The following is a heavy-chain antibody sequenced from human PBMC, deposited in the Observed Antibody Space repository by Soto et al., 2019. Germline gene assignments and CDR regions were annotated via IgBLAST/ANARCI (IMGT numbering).Heavy chain of an antibody. J-gene: IGHJ5*02. Sequence: ASVYVSCKASGYTFTSYGISWVRQTPGQGLEWMGWISAYNGNTNYAQKLQGRVTMTTDTSTSTAYMELRSLRSDDTAVYYCARDKALPDIVATENWFDPWGQGTLVTVSS. CDR3: ARDKALPDIVATENWFDP. V-gene: IGHV1-18*01. D-gene: IGHD5-12*01. CDR1: GYTFTSYG. CDR2: ISAYNGNT.